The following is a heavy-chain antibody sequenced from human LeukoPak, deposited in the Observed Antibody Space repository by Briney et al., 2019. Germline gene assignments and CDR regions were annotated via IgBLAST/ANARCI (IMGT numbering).Heavy chain of an antibody. J-gene: IGHJ4*02. CDR2: IYSSGST. V-gene: IGHV4-61*02. CDR3: AGGYTSDLYYYFDN. CDR1: GGSISSGSYY. Sequence: PSETLSLTCTVSGGSISSGSYYWGWLRQPAGKGLEWIGRIYSSGSTNYNPSLKSRVTISLDTSKNQFSLKLSSVTAADTAIYYCAGGYTSDLYYYFDNWGQGTLVTVSS. D-gene: IGHD6-19*01.